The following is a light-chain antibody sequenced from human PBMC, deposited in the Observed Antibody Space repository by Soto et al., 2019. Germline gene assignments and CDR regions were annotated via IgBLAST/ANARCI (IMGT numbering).Light chain of an antibody. V-gene: IGKV3-11*01. CDR1: QSVTNY. J-gene: IGKJ1*01. CDR2: DAS. CDR3: QQRRKWPSGT. Sequence: EIVLTQSPATLSLSPGERATLSCRASQSVTNYLAWYQQNPGQAPRLLIYDASNRATGIPARFSGSGSGTDFTLTISSLEPEDFAVYYCQQRRKWPSGTFGQGTKEEIK.